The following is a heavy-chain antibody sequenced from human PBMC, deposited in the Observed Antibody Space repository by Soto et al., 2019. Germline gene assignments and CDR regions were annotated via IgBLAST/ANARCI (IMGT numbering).Heavy chain of an antibody. J-gene: IGHJ6*03. CDR1: GFTFSSYW. CDR2: IKQDGSEK. V-gene: IGHV3-7*01. CDR3: ARGALPLSSSYYYYYYMDV. D-gene: IGHD6-6*01. Sequence: GGSLRLSCAASGFTFSSYWMSWVRQAPGKGLEWVANIKQDGSEKYYVDSVKGRFTISRDNAKNSLYLQMNSLRAEDTAVYYCARGALPLSSSYYYYYYMDVWGKGTTVTVSS.